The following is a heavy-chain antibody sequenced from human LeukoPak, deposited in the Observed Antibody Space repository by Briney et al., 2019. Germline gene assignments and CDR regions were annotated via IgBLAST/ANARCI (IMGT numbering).Heavy chain of an antibody. J-gene: IGHJ6*03. V-gene: IGHV4-34*01. D-gene: IGHD2-2*01. Sequence: SETLSLTCAVYGGSFSGYYWSWIRQPPGEGLEWIGEISHSGSTNYNPSLKSRVTISVDTSKNQFSLKLSSVTAADTAVYYCARGLLGYCSSTSCPHYMDVWGKGTTVTVSS. CDR3: ARGLLGYCSSTSCPHYMDV. CDR2: ISHSGST. CDR1: GGSFSGYY.